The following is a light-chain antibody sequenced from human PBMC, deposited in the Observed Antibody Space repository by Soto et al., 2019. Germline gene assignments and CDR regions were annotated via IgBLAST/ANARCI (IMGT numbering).Light chain of an antibody. CDR3: QQYCSSPYT. CDR2: GAS. J-gene: IGKJ2*01. V-gene: IGKV3-20*01. CDR1: QSVSSSY. Sequence: IVLTQSPGTLSLSPGERATLSCRASQSVSSSYLAWYQQKPGQAPRLLIYGASSRATGIPDRFSGSGSGTDFTLTISRLEPEDFAVYYCQQYCSSPYTFGQGTKLEIK.